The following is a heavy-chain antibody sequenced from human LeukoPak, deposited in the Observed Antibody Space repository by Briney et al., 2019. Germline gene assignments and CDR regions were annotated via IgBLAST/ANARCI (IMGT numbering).Heavy chain of an antibody. D-gene: IGHD1-1*01. Sequence: GGSLRLSCAASGFTFSTYAMTWVRQAPGKGLEWVSAISGSGGSTYYADSVKGRFTISRDNSKNTLYLQMNSLRAEDTAVYYCAKDLEYYYGMDVWGQGTTVTVSS. CDR1: GFTFSTYA. CDR2: ISGSGGST. V-gene: IGHV3-23*01. CDR3: AKDLEYYYGMDV. J-gene: IGHJ6*02.